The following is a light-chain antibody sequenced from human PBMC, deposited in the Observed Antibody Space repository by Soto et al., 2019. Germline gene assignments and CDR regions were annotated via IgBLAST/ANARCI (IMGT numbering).Light chain of an antibody. CDR2: DAS. CDR3: QQYDNLPT. J-gene: IGKJ4*01. V-gene: IGKV1-33*01. Sequence: DIQMTQSPSSPSASVGDRVASTCQASQDISNYLNWYQQKPGKAPKLLIYDASNLETGVPSRFSGSGSGTDFTFTISSLQPEDIATYYCQQYDNLPTFGGGTKVDIK. CDR1: QDISNY.